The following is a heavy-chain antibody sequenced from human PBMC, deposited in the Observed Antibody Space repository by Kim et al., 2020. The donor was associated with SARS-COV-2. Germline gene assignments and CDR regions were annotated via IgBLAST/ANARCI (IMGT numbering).Heavy chain of an antibody. CDR1: GFTFSAYD. CDR2: ITKSSATI. J-gene: IGHJ3*02. D-gene: IGHD3-16*01. V-gene: IGHV3-48*02. CDR3: VRDRMGGAFDI. Sequence: GGSLRLSCATSGFTFSAYDMNWVRQAPGKGLEWLSFITKSSATIYYADSVQGRFTISRDNAKNSLYIQMNSLRDEDTALYYCVRDRMGGAFDIWGQGTMVTVSS.